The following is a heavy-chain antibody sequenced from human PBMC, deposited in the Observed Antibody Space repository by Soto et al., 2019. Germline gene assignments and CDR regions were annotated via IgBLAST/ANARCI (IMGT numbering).Heavy chain of an antibody. D-gene: IGHD3-16*02. CDR3: ARGAYFYDYVWGSYRPEYFQH. CDR1: GGSVSSDTHY. Sequence: SETLSLTCTVSGGSVSSDTHYWSWIRQPPGKRLEWIGFIYSSGSTNYNPSLKSRVTISVDTSKNQFPLKLSSVTAADTAVYYCARGAYFYDYVWGSYRPEYFQHWGQGTLVTVSS. V-gene: IGHV4-61*01. CDR2: IYSSGST. J-gene: IGHJ1*01.